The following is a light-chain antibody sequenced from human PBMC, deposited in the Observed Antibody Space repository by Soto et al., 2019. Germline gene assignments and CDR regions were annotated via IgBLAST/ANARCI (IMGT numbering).Light chain of an antibody. CDR1: SSNIGSNT. Sequence: QSVLTQPPSASGTPGQRGTISCSGSSSNIGSNTVTWYQQLPGTAPKLLIYGNNQRPSGVPDRFSGSKSGTSASLAISGLQSEDEADYYCATWDDSLNGVVVGGGTKLTVL. J-gene: IGLJ2*01. V-gene: IGLV1-44*01. CDR2: GNN. CDR3: ATWDDSLNGVV.